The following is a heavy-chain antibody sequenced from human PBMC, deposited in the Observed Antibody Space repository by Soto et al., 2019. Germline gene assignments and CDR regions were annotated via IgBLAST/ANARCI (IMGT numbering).Heavy chain of an antibody. D-gene: IGHD3-10*01. CDR3: AKDSHSIPWGSNH. J-gene: IGHJ5*02. CDR2: ISASGDIT. CDR1: GFTFTTYA. Sequence: PGGSLRLSCAASGFTFTTYAMRWVRQAPGKGLEWVSAISASGDITYYADSVKGRFTISRDSSKNTLYLQMNGLRAAHTAIYYCAKDSHSIPWGSNHWRRGTLVTVS. V-gene: IGHV3-23*01.